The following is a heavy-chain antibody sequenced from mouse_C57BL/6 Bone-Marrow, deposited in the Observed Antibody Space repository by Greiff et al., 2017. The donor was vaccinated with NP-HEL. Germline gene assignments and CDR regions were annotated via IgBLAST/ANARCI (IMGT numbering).Heavy chain of an antibody. J-gene: IGHJ2*01. V-gene: IGHV1-26*01. CDR1: GYTFTDYY. CDR3: ASLINFDY. D-gene: IGHD1-1*01. Sequence: VQLQQSGPELVKPGASVKISCKASGYTFTDYYMNWVKQSHGKSLEWIGDINPNNGGTSYNQKFKGKATLTVDKSSSTAYMELRSLTSEDSAVYYCASLINFDYWGQGTTLTVSS. CDR2: INPNNGGT.